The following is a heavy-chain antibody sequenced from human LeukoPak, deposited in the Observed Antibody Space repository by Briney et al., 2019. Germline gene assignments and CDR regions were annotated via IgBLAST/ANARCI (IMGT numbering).Heavy chain of an antibody. Sequence: KAGGSLRLSCAASGFTFSSYSMNWVRQAPGKGLEWVSSISSTSSYIYYADSVKGRFTISRDNAKNSLYLQMNSLRAEDTAVYYCARDWDDILTGQFNWGQGTLVTVSS. V-gene: IGHV3-21*01. J-gene: IGHJ4*02. D-gene: IGHD3-9*01. CDR2: ISSTSSYI. CDR1: GFTFSSYS. CDR3: ARDWDDILTGQFN.